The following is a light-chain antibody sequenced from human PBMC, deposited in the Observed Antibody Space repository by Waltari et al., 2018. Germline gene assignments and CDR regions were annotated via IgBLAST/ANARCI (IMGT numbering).Light chain of an antibody. Sequence: DIQMTQSPSSLSASLGDRVTLTCRASQGISNYLAWFQQKPGQAPKSLIYAASTLQSGVASKFSGSGSGTDFTLTINSLQPEDFATYYCQQYKSFPITFGQGTRLEMK. J-gene: IGKJ5*01. CDR3: QQYKSFPIT. CDR1: QGISNY. CDR2: AAS. V-gene: IGKV1-16*02.